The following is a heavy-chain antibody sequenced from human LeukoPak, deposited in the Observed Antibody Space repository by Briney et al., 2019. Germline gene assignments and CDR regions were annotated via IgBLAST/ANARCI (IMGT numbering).Heavy chain of an antibody. CDR2: ISAYSGNT. J-gene: IGHJ4*02. CDR3: ARGAVPAADGFFDY. V-gene: IGHV1-18*01. CDR1: GYTFTSYG. Sequence: ASVKVSCKASGYTFTSYGISWVRQAPEQGLEWMGWISAYSGNTNYAQKLQGRVTMTTDTSTSTAYMELRSLRSDDTAVYYCARGAVPAADGFFDYWGQGTLVTVSS. D-gene: IGHD2-2*01.